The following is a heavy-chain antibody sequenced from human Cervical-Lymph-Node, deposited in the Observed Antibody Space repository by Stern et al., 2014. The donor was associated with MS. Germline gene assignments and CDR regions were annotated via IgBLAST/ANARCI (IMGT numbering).Heavy chain of an antibody. CDR3: ARDGYSSTEYYIEH. CDR2: IYYGGST. Sequence: QLQLQKSGPGLVKPSETLSLTCTVSGGSVSRRSYYWSWIRQPPGRGLEWIGFIYYGGSTNYNPSLKSRVTISEDTSKNQFSLKLSSVTAADTAVYYCARDGYSSTEYYIEHWGQGILVTVSS. D-gene: IGHD6-19*01. CDR1: GGSVSRRSYY. V-gene: IGHV4-61*01. J-gene: IGHJ4*02.